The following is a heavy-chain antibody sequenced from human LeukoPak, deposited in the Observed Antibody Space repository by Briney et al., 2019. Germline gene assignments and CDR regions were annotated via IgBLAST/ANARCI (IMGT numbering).Heavy chain of an antibody. D-gene: IGHD6-13*01. CDR3: ARVSRSSSWYDYYYYYMDV. CDR1: GYTFSSYG. J-gene: IGHJ6*03. V-gene: IGHV1-18*01. CDR2: ISGYNDNT. Sequence: ASVKVSCKASGYTFSSYGISWVRQAPGQGLEWMGWISGYNDNTKYYAQKLQGRVTMTTDTSTSTAYMELRSLRSDDTAVYYCARVSRSSSWYDYYYYYMDVWGKGTTVTVSS.